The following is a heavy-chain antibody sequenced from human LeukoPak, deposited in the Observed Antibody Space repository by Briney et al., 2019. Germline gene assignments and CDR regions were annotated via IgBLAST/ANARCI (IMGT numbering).Heavy chain of an antibody. CDR3: ARVTGYYLYYYYYGMDV. D-gene: IGHD3-9*01. J-gene: IGHJ6*02. CDR1: GYTFTSYD. Sequence: ASVKVSCKASGYTFTSYDINWVRQATGQELEWMGWMNPNSGNTGYAQKFQGRVTMTRNTSISTAYMELSSLRSEDTAVYYCARVTGYYLYYYYYGMDVWGQGTTVTVSS. CDR2: MNPNSGNT. V-gene: IGHV1-8*01.